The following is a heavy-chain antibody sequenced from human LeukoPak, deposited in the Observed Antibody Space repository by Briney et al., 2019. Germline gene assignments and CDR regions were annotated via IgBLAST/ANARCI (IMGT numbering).Heavy chain of an antibody. V-gene: IGHV3-23*01. CDR2: ISGSGGST. Sequence: PGGSLRLSCAASGFTFSSYAMSWVRQAPGKGLEWVSAISGSGGSTYYADSVKGRFTISRDNSKNTLYLQMNSLRAEDTAVYYCASPTVTSSHYYYYYGMDVWGQGTTVTVSS. CDR3: ASPTVTSSHYYYYYGMDV. CDR1: GFTFSSYA. D-gene: IGHD4-17*01. J-gene: IGHJ6*02.